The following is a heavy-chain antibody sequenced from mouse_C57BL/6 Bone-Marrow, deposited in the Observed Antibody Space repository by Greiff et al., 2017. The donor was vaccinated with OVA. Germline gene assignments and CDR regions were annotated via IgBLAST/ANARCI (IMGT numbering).Heavy chain of an antibody. CDR2: FSSGSSTI. V-gene: IGHV5-17*01. Sequence: EVQGVESGGGLVKPGGSLKLSCAASGFTFSAYGMHWVRQAPEKGLDWVAYFSSGSSTIYYADTVKGRFTISRDNAKNTLFLQMTSLRSEDTAMYYGARPGYDYAMDYWGQGTSVTVSS. J-gene: IGHJ4*01. CDR1: GFTFSAYG. CDR3: ARPGYDYAMDY. D-gene: IGHD2-2*01.